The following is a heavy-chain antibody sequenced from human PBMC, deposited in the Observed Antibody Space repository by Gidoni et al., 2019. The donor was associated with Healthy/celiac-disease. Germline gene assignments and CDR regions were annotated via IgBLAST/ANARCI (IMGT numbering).Heavy chain of an antibody. J-gene: IGHJ3*02. CDR3: ARGKGVGATDDAFDI. CDR2: ISSSSSYI. V-gene: IGHV3-21*01. Sequence: EVQLVESGGGLVKPGGSLRLSCAASGFTFSSYSMNWVRQAPGKGLEGVSSISSSSSYIYYADSVKGRFTISRDNAKNSLYLQMNSLRAEDTAVYYCARGKGVGATDDAFDIWGQGTMVTVSS. CDR1: GFTFSSYS. D-gene: IGHD1-26*01.